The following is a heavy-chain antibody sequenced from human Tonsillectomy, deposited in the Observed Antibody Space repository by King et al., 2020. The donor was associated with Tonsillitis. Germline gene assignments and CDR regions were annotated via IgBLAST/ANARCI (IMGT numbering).Heavy chain of an antibody. J-gene: IGHJ6*02. Sequence: VQLVEAGGGLVQPGGSLRLSCAASGFTFSSYAMSWVRQAPGKGLEGVSAICGSGGGTYYADSVKGRFTISRDNSKNTLYLQMNSLRAEDTAVYYCAKTTRLEDYYYGMDVWGQGTTVTVSS. CDR2: ICGSGGGT. CDR1: GFTFSSYA. CDR3: AKTTRLEDYYYGMDV. D-gene: IGHD1-1*01. V-gene: IGHV3-23*04.